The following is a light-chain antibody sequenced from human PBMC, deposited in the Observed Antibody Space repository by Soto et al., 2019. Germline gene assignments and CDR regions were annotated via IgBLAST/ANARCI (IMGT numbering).Light chain of an antibody. J-gene: IGLJ1*01. V-gene: IGLV1-47*02. CDR1: TSNIGTFY. CDR3: AAWDANLNAYV. Sequence: QLVLTQPPSASSTPGQTVTISCSGSTSNIGTFYVYWYQHLPGTAPKLLIYLGDQRASGVSDRFSGSKSGTSASLAINGLRSDDEAVYYCAAWDANLNAYVFGSGTKVTVL. CDR2: LGD.